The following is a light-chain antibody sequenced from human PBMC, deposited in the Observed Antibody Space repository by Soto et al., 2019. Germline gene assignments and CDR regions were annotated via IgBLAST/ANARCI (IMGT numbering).Light chain of an antibody. CDR3: QQYGSSPPWT. J-gene: IGKJ1*01. CDR2: DAS. CDR1: QSVSSSY. V-gene: IGKV3-20*01. Sequence: EVVLTQSPSTLSLSPGERATLSCRASQSVSSSYLAWYQQKPGQAPRLPIYDASTRATGIPDRFSGSGSGTDCTLTISRLEPEDFAVYYCQQYGSSPPWTFGQGTKVEVK.